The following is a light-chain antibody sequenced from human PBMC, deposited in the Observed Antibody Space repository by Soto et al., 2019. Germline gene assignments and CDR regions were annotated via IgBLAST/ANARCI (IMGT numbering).Light chain of an antibody. V-gene: IGLV1-44*01. CDR1: SSNIGGNT. CDR2: SYD. CDR3: AAWDASLNGYV. J-gene: IGLJ1*01. Sequence: VLTQPPSASGTPGQRVTISCSTSSSNIGGNTVNWYQQVPGTAPKLLIYSYDQRPSGVPDRFSGSKSGTSASLAISGLQSEDEADYYCAAWDASLNGYVFGTGTKVTVL.